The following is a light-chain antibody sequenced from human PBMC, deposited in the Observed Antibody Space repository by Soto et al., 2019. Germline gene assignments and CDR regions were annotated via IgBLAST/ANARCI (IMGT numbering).Light chain of an antibody. V-gene: IGKV1-5*03. CDR3: QQYNSYSYT. Sequence: DIQMNQSPSTLSASVGDRVTITCRASQSISNWLAWYQQKPGKAPKLLIYKASSLESGVPSRFSGSGSGTEFTLTISSLQPDDFATYYCQQYNSYSYTFGQGTKLEIK. CDR1: QSISNW. J-gene: IGKJ2*01. CDR2: KAS.